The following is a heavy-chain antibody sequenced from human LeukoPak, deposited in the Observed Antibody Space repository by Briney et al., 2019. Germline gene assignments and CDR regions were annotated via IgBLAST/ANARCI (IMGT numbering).Heavy chain of an antibody. J-gene: IGHJ3*02. D-gene: IGHD2-21*02. Sequence: ASVKVSCKASGYTFTSYAMHWVRQAPGQRLEWMGWINAGNGNTKYSQKFQGRVTITRDTSASTAYMELSSLRSEDTAVYYCARLTHQNHCGGDCSSAFDIWGQGTMVTVSS. CDR2: INAGNGNT. CDR1: GYTFTSYA. CDR3: ARLTHQNHCGGDCSSAFDI. V-gene: IGHV1-3*01.